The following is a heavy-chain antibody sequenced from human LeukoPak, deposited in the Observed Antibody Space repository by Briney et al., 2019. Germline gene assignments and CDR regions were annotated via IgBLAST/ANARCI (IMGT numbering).Heavy chain of an antibody. CDR1: GFTFSSYS. CDR2: ISSSSSYI. D-gene: IGHD6-19*01. Sequence: GGSLRLSCAASGFTFSSYSMNWVRQAPGKGLEWVSSISSSSSYIYYADSVKGRFTISRDNAKNSLYLQMNNLRAEDTAVYYCARTEYSSGWYDYWGQGTLVTVSS. V-gene: IGHV3-21*01. J-gene: IGHJ4*02. CDR3: ARTEYSSGWYDY.